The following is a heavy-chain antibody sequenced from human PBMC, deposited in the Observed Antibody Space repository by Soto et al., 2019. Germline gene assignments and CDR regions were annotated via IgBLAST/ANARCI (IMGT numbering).Heavy chain of an antibody. J-gene: IGHJ4*02. Sequence: QLQLQESGPGLVRPSETLSLICTVSGGSITRNDHYWGWIRQSPGKGLEWIGDIKSSGSTNYNLSLKSRVSMSVEKSKNQFFQKTNSGAAADTAVYYCARLGSSGWYQGSYFDYWCQGTLVTVYS. D-gene: IGHD6-19*01. CDR1: GGSITRNDHY. CDR3: ARLGSSGWYQGSYFDY. V-gene: IGHV4-39*01. CDR2: IKSSGST.